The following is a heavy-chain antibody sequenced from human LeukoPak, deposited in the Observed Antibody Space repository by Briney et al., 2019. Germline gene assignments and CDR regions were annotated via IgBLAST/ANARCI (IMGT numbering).Heavy chain of an antibody. J-gene: IGHJ3*02. Sequence: PGGSLRLSCAVSGITLSNYGMSWVRQAPGKGLEWVAGISDGGGSRNYADSVKGRFTISRDNSKNTLFLQMNSLRAEDTALYYCTKDPNGDYVGAFDMWGPGTMVTVSS. D-gene: IGHD4-17*01. CDR3: TKDPNGDYVGAFDM. CDR2: ISDGGGSR. V-gene: IGHV3-23*01. CDR1: GITLSNYG.